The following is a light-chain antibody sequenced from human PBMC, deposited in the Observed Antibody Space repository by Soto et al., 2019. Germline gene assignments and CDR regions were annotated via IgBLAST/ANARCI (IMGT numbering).Light chain of an antibody. CDR1: QGISSW. CDR3: QPANSFPLT. J-gene: IGKJ4*01. CDR2: AAS. V-gene: IGKV1-12*01. Sequence: DIQMTQSPSSVSASVGDRVTITCRTSQGISSWLAWYQQKPGKAPRLLIYAASSLQSVVPSRFSGSGSGTDFTPTISRVPPDDFATYYGQPANSFPLTFGEGTKVEIK.